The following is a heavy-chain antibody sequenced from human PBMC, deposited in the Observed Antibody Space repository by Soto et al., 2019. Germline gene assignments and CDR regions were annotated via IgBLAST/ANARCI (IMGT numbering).Heavy chain of an antibody. V-gene: IGHV3-23*01. CDR2: ISGSGGST. Sequence: PGGSLRLSCAASGFTFSSYAMSWVRQAPGKGLEWVSAISGSGGSTYYADSVKGRFTISRDNSKNTLYLQMNSLRAEDTAVYYCAKGFALSRRPNWFDPWGQGTLVTVSS. CDR3: AKGFALSRRPNWFDP. CDR1: GFTFSSYA. D-gene: IGHD1-1*01. J-gene: IGHJ5*02.